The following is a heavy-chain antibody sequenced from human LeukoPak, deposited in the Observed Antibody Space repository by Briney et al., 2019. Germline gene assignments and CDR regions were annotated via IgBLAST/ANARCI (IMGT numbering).Heavy chain of an antibody. D-gene: IGHD3-10*01. CDR2: ISSSSSYI. CDR1: GFTFSSYS. Sequence: GGSLRLSCAASGFTFSSYSMNWVRQAPGKGLEWVPSISSSSSYIYYADSVKGRFTISRDNAKNSLYLQMNSLRAEDTAVYYCARGLSAEWFGELAYFDYWGQGTLVTVSS. CDR3: ARGLSAEWFGELAYFDY. J-gene: IGHJ4*02. V-gene: IGHV3-21*01.